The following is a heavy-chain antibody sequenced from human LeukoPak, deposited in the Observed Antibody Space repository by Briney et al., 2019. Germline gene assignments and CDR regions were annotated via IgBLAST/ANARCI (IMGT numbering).Heavy chain of an antibody. CDR1: NGSFSGYY. D-gene: IGHD2-8*01. V-gene: IGHV4-34*01. CDR3: ARGRRTSGVWYSNWFDP. Sequence: SETLSLTCAVYNGSFSGYYWSWIRQPPGKGLEWIGEINHSGSTNYNPSLKSRVTISVDTSKNQFSLQLSSVTAADTAVYYCARGRRTSGVWYSNWFDPWGQGTLVSVSS. J-gene: IGHJ5*02. CDR2: INHSGST.